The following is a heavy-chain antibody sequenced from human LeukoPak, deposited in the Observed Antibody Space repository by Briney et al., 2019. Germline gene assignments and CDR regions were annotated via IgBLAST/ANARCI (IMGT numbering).Heavy chain of an antibody. Sequence: GGSLRLSCAASGFTFSSYAMSWVRQAPGKGLERVSAISGSGGSTYYADSVKGRFTISRDNFKNTLYLQMNSLRAEDTAVYYCAKGGRDGYNCWGQGTLVTVSS. CDR3: AKGGRDGYNC. J-gene: IGHJ4*02. CDR1: GFTFSSYA. CDR2: ISGSGGST. D-gene: IGHD5-24*01. V-gene: IGHV3-23*01.